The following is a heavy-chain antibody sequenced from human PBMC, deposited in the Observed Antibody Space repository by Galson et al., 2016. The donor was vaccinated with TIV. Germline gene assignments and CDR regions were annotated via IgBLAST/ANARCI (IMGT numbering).Heavy chain of an antibody. CDR2: IFHSGST. CDR3: AAGGFCTNTDCYYGGLDL. CDR1: GGSISNGDYY. D-gene: IGHD2-21*02. V-gene: IGHV4-31*03. Sequence: TLSLTCTVSGGSISNGDYYWTWTRQHPGKGLEWIGYIFHSGSTYYNPSLKSRVTMSVDPSQNHFSLKLRSVSAADTAVYYCAAGGFCTNTDCYYGGLDLWGQGTLVTVSS. J-gene: IGHJ4*02.